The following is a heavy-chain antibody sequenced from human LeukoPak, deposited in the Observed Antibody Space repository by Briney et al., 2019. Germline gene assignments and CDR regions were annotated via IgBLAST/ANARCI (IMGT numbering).Heavy chain of an antibody. V-gene: IGHV4-61*08. D-gene: IGHD3-10*01. J-gene: IGHJ5*02. CDR1: GGSISSGGYY. Sequence: PSETLSLTCTVSGGSISSGGYYWSWIRQPPGKGLEWIGYIYHSGSTKYNPSLKSRVTISADTSKNQFSLKLSSVTAADTAVYYCARVALRGPTTLIWFDPWGQGTLVTVSS. CDR3: ARVALRGPTTLIWFDP. CDR2: IYHSGST.